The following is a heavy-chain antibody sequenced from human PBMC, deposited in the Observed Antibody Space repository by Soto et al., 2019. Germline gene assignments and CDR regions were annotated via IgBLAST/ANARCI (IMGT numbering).Heavy chain of an antibody. Sequence: GGSLRLSCAASGFIFSNSWINWVRQAPGKGLEWVGRVKSNTDGGTTDFAAPVKGRSAISRDDSKNMVYLEMNSLKTEDTAIYYCTTDSYMTNIIVRFAYWSHGTLVTVSS. CDR3: TTDSYMTNIIVRFAY. CDR2: VKSNTDGGTT. J-gene: IGHJ4*01. D-gene: IGHD4-17*01. V-gene: IGHV3-15*07. CDR1: GFIFSNSW.